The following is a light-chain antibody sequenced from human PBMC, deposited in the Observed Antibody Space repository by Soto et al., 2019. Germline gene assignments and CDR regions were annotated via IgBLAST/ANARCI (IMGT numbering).Light chain of an antibody. CDR1: QSVGSL. Sequence: EVVMTQSPATLSVSPGEGATLSCRASQSVGSLVAWYQQKPGQAPRLLIYRASTRATGIAARFTGSGSGTEFTLTISSLQTEDFAVYYCQQYNNWPITFGPGTQLEIK. V-gene: IGKV3-15*01. J-gene: IGKJ5*01. CDR3: QQYNNWPIT. CDR2: RAS.